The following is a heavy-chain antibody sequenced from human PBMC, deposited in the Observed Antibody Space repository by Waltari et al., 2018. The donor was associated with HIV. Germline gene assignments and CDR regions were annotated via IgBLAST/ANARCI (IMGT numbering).Heavy chain of an antibody. CDR2: INPTDGDT. Sequence: QLQLVQSGSEVKTSGASVRVSCHTSGYTFAAYYIYWMRQAPGEGLEWLGWINPTDGDTGYAQKFQGWLSVTRDTSTGTVYMSLSRLRSDDTATYYCARAESTTWANFDFWGQGTLVSVSS. CDR3: ARAESTTWANFDF. D-gene: IGHD1-26*01. V-gene: IGHV1-2*04. J-gene: IGHJ4*02. CDR1: GYTFAAYY.